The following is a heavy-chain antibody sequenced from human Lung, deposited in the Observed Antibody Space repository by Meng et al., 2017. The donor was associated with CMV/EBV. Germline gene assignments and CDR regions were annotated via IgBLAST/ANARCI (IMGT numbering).Heavy chain of an antibody. CDR2: ISSTSTLK. Sequence: GESLKISCSASGFTFNIYSMNWVRQAPGKGLEWISYISSTSTLKYTADSVKGRFVTSRDNARNSLFLEMNNLRVDDTAVYYCTRDQRRVGATCSAWLDAWGQGTMVTVSS. D-gene: IGHD1-26*01. V-gene: IGHV3-48*04. CDR3: TRDQRRVGATCSAWLDA. J-gene: IGHJ5*02. CDR1: GFTFNIYS.